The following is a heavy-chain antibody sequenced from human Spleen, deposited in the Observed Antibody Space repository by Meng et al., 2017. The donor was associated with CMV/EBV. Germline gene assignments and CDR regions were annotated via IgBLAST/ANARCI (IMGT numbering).Heavy chain of an antibody. D-gene: IGHD2-2*01. CDR2: IIPIFGIP. CDR3: TSYSYHFLGYCTPTNCQGSVQFDY. Sequence: ISWVRQATGKRLEWIGGIIPIFGIPAYAQKIEGRVTITADESAATAYMELSSLRFEDTALYFCTSYSYHFLGYCTPTNCQGSVQFDYWGQGTLVTVSS. J-gene: IGHJ4*02. V-gene: IGHV1-69*01.